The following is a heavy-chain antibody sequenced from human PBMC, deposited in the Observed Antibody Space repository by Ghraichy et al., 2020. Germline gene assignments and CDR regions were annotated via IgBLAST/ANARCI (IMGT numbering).Heavy chain of an antibody. CDR2: ISYDGSNK. Sequence: LSLTCAASGFTFSSYAMHWVRQAPGKGLEWVAVISYDGSNKYYADSVKGRFTISRDNSKNTLYLQMNSLRAEDTAVYYCAREAGEGAYDSSGYFDYWGQGTLVTVSS. J-gene: IGHJ4*02. CDR3: AREAGEGAYDSSGYFDY. D-gene: IGHD3-22*01. CDR1: GFTFSSYA. V-gene: IGHV3-30-3*01.